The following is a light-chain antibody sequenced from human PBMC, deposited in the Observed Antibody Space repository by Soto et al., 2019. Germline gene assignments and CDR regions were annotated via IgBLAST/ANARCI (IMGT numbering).Light chain of an antibody. Sequence: QPVLTQPPSTSGTPGQRVSISCSGSSSNIGSNAVNWYQQLPGTAPKLLVYSANQRPSGVPDRFSGSKSDTSASLAISGLQSEDEADYYCAAWDGSLNGWVFGGGTKVTVL. CDR1: SSNIGSNA. V-gene: IGLV1-44*01. CDR3: AAWDGSLNGWV. J-gene: IGLJ3*02. CDR2: SAN.